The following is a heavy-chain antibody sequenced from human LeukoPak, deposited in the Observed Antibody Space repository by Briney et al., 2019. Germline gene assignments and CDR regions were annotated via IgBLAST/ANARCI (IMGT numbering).Heavy chain of an antibody. CDR1: GFTFSSYW. D-gene: IGHD3-10*01. J-gene: IGHJ5*02. CDR2: ISATSSYM. CDR3: ARDLHYYGSGP. V-gene: IGHV3-21*01. Sequence: GGSLRLSCAASGFTFSSYWMNWVRQAPGKGLDWVSGISATSSYMYYGDSVKGRFTVSRDNAKNSLYLQMESLRVEDTAVYYCARDLHYYGSGPWGQGTLVTVSS.